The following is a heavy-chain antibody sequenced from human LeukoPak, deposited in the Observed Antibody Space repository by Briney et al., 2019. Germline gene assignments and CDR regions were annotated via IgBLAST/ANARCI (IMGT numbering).Heavy chain of an antibody. Sequence: SQTLSLTCAISGDSVSSNSVAWNWIRQSPSRGLEWLGRTYYRSKWYNDYAASVKSRITINPDTSKNQFSLQLNSVTPEDTAVYYCARDMHMTTMTTYFDYWGQGTLVTVSS. V-gene: IGHV6-1*01. CDR3: ARDMHMTTMTTYFDY. J-gene: IGHJ4*02. CDR1: GDSVSSNSVA. CDR2: TYYRSKWYN. D-gene: IGHD4-17*01.